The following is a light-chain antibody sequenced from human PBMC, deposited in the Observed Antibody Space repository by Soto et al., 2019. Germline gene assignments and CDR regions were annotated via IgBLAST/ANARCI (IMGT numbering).Light chain of an antibody. J-gene: IGLJ3*02. Sequence: SYELTQPPSVSVAPGQTATITCGGNNIGTKGVHWYQQRPGQAPVLVVYDDYDRPSGVPERFSGSNSGNTATLTISRVEAGDEADYYCRVWDSNSDDPWVFGGGTKLTVL. CDR3: RVWDSNSDDPWV. CDR2: DDY. CDR1: NIGTKG. V-gene: IGLV3-21*02.